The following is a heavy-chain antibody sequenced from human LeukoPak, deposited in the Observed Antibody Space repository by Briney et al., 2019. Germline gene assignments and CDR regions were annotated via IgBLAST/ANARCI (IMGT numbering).Heavy chain of an antibody. D-gene: IGHD7-27*01. Sequence: GGSLRLSCAASGFSFSSSAMHWVRQAPGKGLEWVAFIRYDGSDKYYADSVKGRFTISRDNSKNSLYLQMDSLRTEDSAVYYCAKDLGTSPTPRGYFDYWGQGTLVTVSS. CDR2: IRYDGSDK. V-gene: IGHV3-30*02. CDR3: AKDLGTSPTPRGYFDY. J-gene: IGHJ4*02. CDR1: GFSFSSSA.